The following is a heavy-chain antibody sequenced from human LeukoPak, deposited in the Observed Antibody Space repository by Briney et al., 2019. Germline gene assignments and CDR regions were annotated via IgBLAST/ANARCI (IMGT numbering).Heavy chain of an antibody. J-gene: IGHJ4*02. D-gene: IGHD5-24*01. V-gene: IGHV4-34*01. CDR2: INHSGST. Sequence: SETLSLTCAVYGGSFSGYYWSWIRQPPGKGLEWIGEINHSGSTNYNPSLKSRVTISVDTSKNQFSLKLSSVTAADTAVYYCARGLRRRWLQLFSSLDYWGQGTLVTVSS. CDR1: GGSFSGYY. CDR3: ARGLRRRWLQLFSSLDY.